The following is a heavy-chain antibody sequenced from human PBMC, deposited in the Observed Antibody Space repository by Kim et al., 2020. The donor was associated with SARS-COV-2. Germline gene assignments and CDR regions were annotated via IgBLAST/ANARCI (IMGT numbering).Heavy chain of an antibody. CDR3: ARDSTTIFGVVTLRYYGMDV. J-gene: IGHJ6*02. Sequence: RFTISRDNAKNSLYLQMNSLRAEDTAVYYCARDSTTIFGVVTLRYYGMDVWGQGTTVTVSS. V-gene: IGHV3-11*06. D-gene: IGHD3-3*01.